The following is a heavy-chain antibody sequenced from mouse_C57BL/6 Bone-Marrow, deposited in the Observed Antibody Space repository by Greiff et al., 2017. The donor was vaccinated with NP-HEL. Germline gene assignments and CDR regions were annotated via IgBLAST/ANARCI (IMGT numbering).Heavy chain of an antibody. J-gene: IGHJ1*03. Sequence: VQLQQSGAELVRPGASVKLSCTASGFNIKDDYMHWVKQRPEQGLEWIGWIDPENGDTEYASKFQGKAPITADTSSNTAYLQLSSLTSEDTAVYYCTPYWYFDVWGTGTTVTVSS. CDR2: IDPENGDT. CDR1: GFNIKDDY. V-gene: IGHV14-4*01. CDR3: TPYWYFDV.